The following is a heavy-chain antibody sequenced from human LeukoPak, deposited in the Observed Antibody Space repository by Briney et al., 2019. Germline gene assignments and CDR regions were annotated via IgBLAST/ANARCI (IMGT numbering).Heavy chain of an antibody. CDR2: ISSSRSYI. J-gene: IGHJ6*03. Sequence: PGGSLRLSCAASGFTFSSYSMNWVRQAPGKGLEWVSFISSSRSYIYYADSVKGRFTISRDNAKNSLYLQMNSLRAEDTAVYYCAKDGGLLWFGELPRTFYYMDVWGKGTTVTVSS. D-gene: IGHD3-10*01. CDR3: AKDGGLLWFGELPRTFYYMDV. CDR1: GFTFSSYS. V-gene: IGHV3-21*04.